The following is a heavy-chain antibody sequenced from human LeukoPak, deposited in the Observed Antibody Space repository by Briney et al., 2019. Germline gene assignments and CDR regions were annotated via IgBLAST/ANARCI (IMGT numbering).Heavy chain of an antibody. D-gene: IGHD2-2*01. V-gene: IGHV4-39*01. CDR2: IYYSGST. CDR1: GGPISSSSYY. CDR3: ARQRRYCSSTSCYAFDY. J-gene: IGHJ4*02. Sequence: SSETLSLTCTVSGGPISSSSYYWGWIRQPPGKGLEWIGSIYYSGSTYYNPSLKSRVTISVDTSKNQFSLKLSSVTAADTAVYYCARQRRYCSSTSCYAFDYWGQGTLVTVSS.